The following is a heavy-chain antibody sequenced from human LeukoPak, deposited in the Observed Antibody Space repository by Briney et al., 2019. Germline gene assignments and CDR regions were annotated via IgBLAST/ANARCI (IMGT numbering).Heavy chain of an antibody. CDR2: ISSSGSTI. V-gene: IGHV3-48*03. J-gene: IGHJ6*04. D-gene: IGHD3-10*02. Sequence: PGGSLRLSCAASGFTFSNYEMNWVRQAPGKGLEWVSYISSSGSTIYYADSVKGRFTISRDNAKNSLYLQMNSLRAEDTAVYYCAELGITMIGGVWGKGTTVTISS. CDR3: AELGITMIGGV. CDR1: GFTFSNYE.